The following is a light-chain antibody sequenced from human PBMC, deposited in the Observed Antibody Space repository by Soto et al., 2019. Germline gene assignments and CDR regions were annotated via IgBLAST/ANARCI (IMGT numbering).Light chain of an antibody. CDR1: QSSNTW. CDR2: RAS. V-gene: IGKV1-5*03. J-gene: IGKJ5*01. Sequence: DVQMTQSPPTLSASVGDRVTITCRASQSSNTWLAWYQQKPGKAPNLLIYRASNLQTGVPSRFSGSGSGTEFTLTISSLQPDDFATYYCQQYNSYSSITFGQGTRLEIK. CDR3: QQYNSYSSIT.